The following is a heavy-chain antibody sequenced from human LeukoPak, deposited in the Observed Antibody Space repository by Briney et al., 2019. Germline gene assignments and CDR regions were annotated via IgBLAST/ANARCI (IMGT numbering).Heavy chain of an antibody. V-gene: IGHV3-7*01. CDR3: GRGHYQLS. CDR2: MNLDGSEK. CDR1: GFTFSSYW. D-gene: IGHD2-2*01. Sequence: GGSLRLSCAASGFTFSSYWMSWVRQAPGKGLEWVANMNLDGSEKYYVDSVKGRFTISRDNAKNSLYLQMHSLRAEDTAVYYCGRGHYQLSWGQGILVTVSS. J-gene: IGHJ5*02.